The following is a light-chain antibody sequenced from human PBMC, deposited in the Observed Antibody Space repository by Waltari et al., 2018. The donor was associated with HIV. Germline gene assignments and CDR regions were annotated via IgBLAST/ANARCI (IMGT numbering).Light chain of an antibody. CDR1: SFPTHS. Sequence: SYELAPPPSVSVSPGQTARLTCPGHSFPTHSGRWYQQKPGQAPALVIYKDSERPSGIPERFSGSSSGTTVTLTISGVQAEDEADYYCQSIDSSGIYVIFGGGTKLTVL. J-gene: IGLJ2*01. CDR2: KDS. V-gene: IGLV3-25*03. CDR3: QSIDSSGIYVI.